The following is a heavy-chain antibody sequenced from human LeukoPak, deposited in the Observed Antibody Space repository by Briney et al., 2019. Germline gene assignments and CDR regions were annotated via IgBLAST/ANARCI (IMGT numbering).Heavy chain of an antibody. Sequence: PGGSLRLSCAASGFTFSSYWMSWVRQAPGKGLEWVSGVDSTGTHTYHADSVKGRFTISRDNSKNTLYLHMTSLRGEDTAVYFCAKSKDGYTRPFDYWGQGTLVSVSS. V-gene: IGHV3-23*05. J-gene: IGHJ4*02. CDR3: AKSKDGYTRPFDY. CDR2: VDSTGTHT. D-gene: IGHD5-24*01. CDR1: GFTFSSYW.